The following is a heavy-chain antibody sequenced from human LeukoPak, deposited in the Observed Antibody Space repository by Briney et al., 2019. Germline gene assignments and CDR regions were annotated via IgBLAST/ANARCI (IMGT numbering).Heavy chain of an antibody. D-gene: IGHD1-26*01. CDR1: GFTFSSYV. Sequence: GGSLRLSCAASGFTFSSYVMHWVRQAPGKRLGWVAAISYDGSNKYYADSVKGRFTISRDNSKNTPYLQMNSLRAEDTAVYYCAKVHLEGASSLDQWGQGTLVTVSS. J-gene: IGHJ4*02. CDR2: ISYDGSNK. V-gene: IGHV3-30*18. CDR3: AKVHLEGASSLDQ.